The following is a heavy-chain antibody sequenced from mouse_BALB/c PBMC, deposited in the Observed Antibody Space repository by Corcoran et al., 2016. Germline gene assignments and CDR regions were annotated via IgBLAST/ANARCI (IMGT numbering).Heavy chain of an antibody. Sequence: QVQLQQSGAERVKPGASVKISCTATGCTFSSYWLEWVEQRPGRGLEWIGEILPGSGSTNYNEKFKGKATFTADPSSNTAYMQLSSLTSEDSAVYYGARRGVSMDYLGQGTSVTVSS. CDR3: ARRGVSMDY. J-gene: IGHJ4*01. D-gene: IGHD2-13*01. V-gene: IGHV1-9*01. CDR1: GCTFSSYW. CDR2: ILPGSGST.